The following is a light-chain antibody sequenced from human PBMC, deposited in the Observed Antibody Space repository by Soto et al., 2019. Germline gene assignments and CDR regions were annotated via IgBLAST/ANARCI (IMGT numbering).Light chain of an antibody. V-gene: IGKV1-9*01. Sequence: DIQLTQSPSFLSASVGDRVTITCRASQGISSSLAWYQQKPGKAPNLLFYAASTLQTGVPTRFSGSGSGTEFTLTSSSLQPEDFGSYYCEQVNSYPLSFGGGTKVEIK. J-gene: IGKJ4*01. CDR3: EQVNSYPLS. CDR2: AAS. CDR1: QGISSS.